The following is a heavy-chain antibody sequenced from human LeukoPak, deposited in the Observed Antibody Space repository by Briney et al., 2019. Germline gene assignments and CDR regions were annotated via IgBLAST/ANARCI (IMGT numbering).Heavy chain of an antibody. CDR2: INSYSNYT. CDR1: GFSFSDYY. V-gene: IGHV3-11*05. J-gene: IGHJ4*02. D-gene: IGHD6-13*01. CDR3: AREDGYSSSWYSDY. Sequence: PGGSLRLSCAASGFSFSDYYMSWIRQAPGKGLEWVTFINSYSNYTNYADSVKGRFSISRDNAKSSLYLQMNSLRAEDTAVYYCAREDGYSSSWYSDYWGQGTLVTVSS.